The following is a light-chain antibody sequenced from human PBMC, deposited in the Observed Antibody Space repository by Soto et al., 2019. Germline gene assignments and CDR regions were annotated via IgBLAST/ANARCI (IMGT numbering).Light chain of an antibody. CDR1: QSISSNF. V-gene: IGKV3-20*01. Sequence: EIVLTQSPGTLSLSPGEGATLSCRASQSISSNFLAWYQQKRGQAPRLLIHGASNRATGIPDRFSGSGSGTDLTLTITRLEPEDFAVYYCQQYGGSPRTFGQGTKLDIK. J-gene: IGKJ1*01. CDR3: QQYGGSPRT. CDR2: GAS.